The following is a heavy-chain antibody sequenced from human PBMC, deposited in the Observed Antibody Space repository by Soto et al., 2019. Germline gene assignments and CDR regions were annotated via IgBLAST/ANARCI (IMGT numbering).Heavy chain of an antibody. D-gene: IGHD4-17*01. V-gene: IGHV4-39*01. Sequence: SETLSLTCAVFGDSIRNRNYYWAWIRQPPGKGLEWIVSRYDDGSTFYNPSLKGRVSVSIDKSKKQFSLKMTSVTAADKAVYYCARSEATVLDNWGQGTLVTVSS. CDR1: GDSIRNRNYY. CDR3: ARSEATVLDN. CDR2: RYDDGST. J-gene: IGHJ4*02.